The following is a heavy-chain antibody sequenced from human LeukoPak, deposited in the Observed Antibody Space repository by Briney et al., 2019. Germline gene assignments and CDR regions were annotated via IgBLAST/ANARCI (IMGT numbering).Heavy chain of an antibody. CDR3: AKGDSSGDY. V-gene: IGHV3-23*01. Sequence: GGSLRLSCAASGFTFSNSAMSWVRQVPGKGLEWVSTLSGSGITTYYADSVKGRFTISRDNSKNTLYLQMNSLRAEDTAVYYCAKGDSSGDYWGQGTLVTVSS. CDR2: LSGSGITT. J-gene: IGHJ4*02. D-gene: IGHD6-19*01. CDR1: GFTFSNSA.